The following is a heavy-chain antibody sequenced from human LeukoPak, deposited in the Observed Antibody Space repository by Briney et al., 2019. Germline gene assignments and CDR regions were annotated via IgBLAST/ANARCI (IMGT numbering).Heavy chain of an antibody. CDR3: ARDGGSTSWYYYGMDV. V-gene: IGHV1-18*01. CDR1: GYTFTSYG. D-gene: IGHD2-2*01. J-gene: IGHJ6*02. CDR2: ISTYNNNT. Sequence: ASVKVSCKASGYTFTSYGISWVRQAPGQGLEWMGWISTYNNNTIYAQKVQGRVTMTTDTSTSTAYMELRSLRSDDTAVHYCARDGGSTSWYYYGMDVWGQGTTVTVSS.